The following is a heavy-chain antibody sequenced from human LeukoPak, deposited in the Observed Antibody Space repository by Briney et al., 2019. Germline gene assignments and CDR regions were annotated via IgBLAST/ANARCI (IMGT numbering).Heavy chain of an antibody. CDR1: GFTFSSDG. J-gene: IGHJ6*03. CDR2: ISGSGGGT. CDR3: HNYYGSGSYTYYYYYMDV. D-gene: IGHD3-10*01. V-gene: IGHV3-23*01. Sequence: GGSLRLSCAASGFTFSSDGMSWVRQAPGKGLEWVSAISGSGGGTYYADSVRGRFTISRDNSKNTLYLQMNSLRAEDTAVYYCHNYYGSGSYTYYYYYMDVWGKGTTVTISS.